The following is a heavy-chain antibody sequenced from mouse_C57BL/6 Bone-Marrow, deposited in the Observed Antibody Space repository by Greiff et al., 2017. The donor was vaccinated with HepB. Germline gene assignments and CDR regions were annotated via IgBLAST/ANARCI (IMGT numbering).Heavy chain of an antibody. CDR1: GFTFSSYA. V-gene: IGHV5-4*01. Sequence: EVKLVESGGGLVKPGGSLKLSCAASGFTFSSYAMSWVRQTPEKRLEWVATISDGGSYTYYPDNVKGRFTISRDNAKNNLYLQMSHLKSEDTAMYYCARDIRDYGSSYWGQGTTLTVSS. J-gene: IGHJ2*01. CDR2: ISDGGSYT. CDR3: ARDIRDYGSSY. D-gene: IGHD1-1*01.